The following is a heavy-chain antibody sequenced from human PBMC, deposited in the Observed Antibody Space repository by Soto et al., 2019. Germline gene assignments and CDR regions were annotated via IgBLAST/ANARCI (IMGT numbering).Heavy chain of an antibody. CDR2: ISPKSGNI. CDR3: VKDRDSNSWPSRDL. D-gene: IGHD3-22*01. Sequence: ASVKVSCKTSGYTFTRNGISWVRQAPGQGLEWMGWISPKSGNIKYAQKFQGRVIMTTDTSTSTAYMELRSLRSDDTAVYYCVKDRDSNSWPSRDLWGPGTTVTVSS. J-gene: IGHJ6*02. V-gene: IGHV1-18*01. CDR1: GYTFTRNG.